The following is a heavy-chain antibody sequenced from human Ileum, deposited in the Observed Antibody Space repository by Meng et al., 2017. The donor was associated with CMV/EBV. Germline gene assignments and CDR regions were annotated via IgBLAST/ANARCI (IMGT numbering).Heavy chain of an antibody. CDR3: ARDKITAGHTGKILDH. CDR1: GYVFIDYY. J-gene: IGHJ4*02. V-gene: IGHV1-2*02. Sequence: ASVKVSCKASGYVFIDYYVHWVRQAPGQGLEWMGWVSPRTGSTDYAESFQGRVTMTGDTSVNTVYMDLSRLTSDDTAIYFCARDKITAGHTGKILDHWGQGTLVTSPQ. D-gene: IGHD1-14*01. CDR2: VSPRTGST.